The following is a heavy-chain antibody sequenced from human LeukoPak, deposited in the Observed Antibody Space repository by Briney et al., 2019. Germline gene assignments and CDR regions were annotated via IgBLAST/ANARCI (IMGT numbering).Heavy chain of an antibody. Sequence: QTGGSLRLSCAASGFSLSSFPMSWVRQPPGKGLEWVSTFGLSTTTYYADSVKGRFTTSRGSSKNTLYLQMNSLRGDDTAVYYCAREQWLVVWGQGTLVTVS. CDR2: FGLSTTT. D-gene: IGHD6-19*01. J-gene: IGHJ4*02. V-gene: IGHV3-23*01. CDR3: AREQWLVV. CDR1: GFSLSSFP.